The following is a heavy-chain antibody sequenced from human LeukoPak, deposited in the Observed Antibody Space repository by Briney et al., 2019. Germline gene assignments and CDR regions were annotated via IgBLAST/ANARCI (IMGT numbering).Heavy chain of an antibody. CDR1: GGSISSYY. V-gene: IGHV4-4*07. J-gene: IGHJ6*03. Sequence: SETLSLTCTVSGGSISSYYWSWIRQPAGKGLEWIGRIYTSGSTNYNPSLKSRVTMSVDTSKNQFSLKRSSVTAADTAVYYCARRNRWIQLWLSPPSYYYMDVWGKGTTVTISS. CDR3: ARRNRWIQLWLSPPSYYYMDV. D-gene: IGHD5-18*01. CDR2: IYTSGST.